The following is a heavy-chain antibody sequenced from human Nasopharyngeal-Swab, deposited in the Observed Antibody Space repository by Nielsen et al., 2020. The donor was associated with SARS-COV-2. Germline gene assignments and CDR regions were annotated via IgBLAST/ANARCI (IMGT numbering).Heavy chain of an antibody. CDR2: MNPNSGNT. CDR3: ARGYCSSTSCPNPDYYYYYYYMDV. V-gene: IGHV1-8*01. D-gene: IGHD2-2*01. CDR1: GYTFTSYD. Sequence: ASVKVSCKASGYTFTSYDINWVRQATGQGLEWMGWMNPNSGNTGYAQKFQGRVTMTRNTSISTAYMELSSLRSEDTAVYYCARGYCSSTSCPNPDYYYYYYYMDVWGKGTTVTVSS. J-gene: IGHJ6*03.